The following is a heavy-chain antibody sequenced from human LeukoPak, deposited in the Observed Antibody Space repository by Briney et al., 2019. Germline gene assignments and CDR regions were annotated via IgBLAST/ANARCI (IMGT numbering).Heavy chain of an antibody. D-gene: IGHD6-13*01. CDR3: ARGGYSSSWLSGINWFDP. CDR2: MNPNSGNT. J-gene: IGHJ5*02. V-gene: IGHV1-8*01. Sequence: GASVKVSCKASGYTFTSYDINWVRQATGQGLEWMGWMNPNSGNTGYAQKFQGRVTMTRNTSISTAYMELSSLRSEDTAVYYCARGGYSSSWLSGINWFDPWGQGTLVTVSP. CDR1: GYTFTSYD.